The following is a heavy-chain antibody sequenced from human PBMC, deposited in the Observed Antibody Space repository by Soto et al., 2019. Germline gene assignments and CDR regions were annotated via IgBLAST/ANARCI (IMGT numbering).Heavy chain of an antibody. J-gene: IGHJ4*02. D-gene: IGHD2-15*01. CDR2: MNGDGSIT. CDR1: GFTLSSKW. V-gene: IGHV3-74*03. Sequence: EVQLVESGGGLFQPGGSLRLSCAASGFTLSSKWMHWVRQTQGKGLVWVSRMNGDGSITQYADSAKGRFTISRDNSKNTLYLQMDSLRAEDTAVYYCAREGYWSLDYWGQGTLVTVSS. CDR3: AREGYWSLDY.